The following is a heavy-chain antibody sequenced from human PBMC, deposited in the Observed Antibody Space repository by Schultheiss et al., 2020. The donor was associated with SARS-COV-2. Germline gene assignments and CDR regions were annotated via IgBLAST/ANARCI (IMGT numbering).Heavy chain of an antibody. CDR2: IYYIGRT. CDR3: AETDCTTLRCYTTKGQYVMDV. J-gene: IGHJ6*02. D-gene: IGHD2-8*01. V-gene: IGHV4-31*01. CDR1: GGSISSGGYY. Sequence: SETLSLTCTVSGGSISSGGYYWSWIRQHPGKGLEWLGYIYYIGRTFYNSSLKTLITISVYTSKSQFSLKLNSVTAADTAMYYCAETDCTTLRCYTTKGQYVMDVWGRGTTVTVSS.